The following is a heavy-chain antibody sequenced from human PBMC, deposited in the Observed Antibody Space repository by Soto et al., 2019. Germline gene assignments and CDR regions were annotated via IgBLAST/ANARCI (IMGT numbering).Heavy chain of an antibody. CDR3: ARHSRGAYSAFDI. V-gene: IGHV4-59*08. Sequence: QVQLRESGPGLVKPSETLSLTCTVSGGSISSYYWSWIRQPPGKGLEWIGYIYYSGSTNYNPSLKSRVTISVDTSKNQFSLKLSSVTAADTAVYYCARHSRGAYSAFDIWGQGTMVTVSS. D-gene: IGHD3-10*01. J-gene: IGHJ3*02. CDR2: IYYSGST. CDR1: GGSISSYY.